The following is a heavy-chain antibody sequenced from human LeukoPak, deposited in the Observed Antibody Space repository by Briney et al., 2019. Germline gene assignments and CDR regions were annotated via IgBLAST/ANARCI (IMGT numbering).Heavy chain of an antibody. V-gene: IGHV3-15*01. CDR3: TTEDYGDYVPDY. D-gene: IGHD4-17*01. CDR1: GFTFSKAW. CDR2: IKSKTDGGTT. Sequence: GGSLRLSCAASGFTFSKAWMSWVRQAPRKGLEWVGQIKSKTDGGTTDYAAPVKGRFTISRDDSKNSLYLLMNSLKTEDTAVYYCTTEDYGDYVPDYWGQGTLVTVSS. J-gene: IGHJ4*02.